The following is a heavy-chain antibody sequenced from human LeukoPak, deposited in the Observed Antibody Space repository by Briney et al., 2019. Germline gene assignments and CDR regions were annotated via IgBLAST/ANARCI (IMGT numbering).Heavy chain of an antibody. CDR2: ISAYNGNT. D-gene: IGHD1-1*01. CDR1: GYTFSSYG. Sequence: ASVKVSCKASGYTFSSYGFSWVRQSPRQGLECMVWISAYNGNTNYAQKLQGRVTLTTDTSTSTTYMELRSLRSDDTAVYYCARTIGSTLSYFDYWGQGTLVTVSS. V-gene: IGHV1-18*01. CDR3: ARTIGSTLSYFDY. J-gene: IGHJ4*02.